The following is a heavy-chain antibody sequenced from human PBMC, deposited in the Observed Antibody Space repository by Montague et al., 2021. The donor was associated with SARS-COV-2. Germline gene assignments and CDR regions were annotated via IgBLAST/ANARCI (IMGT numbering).Heavy chain of an antibody. CDR1: GFTFSSYA. Sequence: SLRLSCAAPGFTFSSYAMHWVRQAPGKGLEWVAVISYDGSNKYYADSVEGRFTISRDNSKNTLYLQMNSLRAEDTAVYYCAAPMVKDYWGQGTLVTVSS. J-gene: IGHJ4*02. CDR2: ISYDGSNK. CDR3: AAPMVKDY. D-gene: IGHD5-18*01. V-gene: IGHV3-30-3*01.